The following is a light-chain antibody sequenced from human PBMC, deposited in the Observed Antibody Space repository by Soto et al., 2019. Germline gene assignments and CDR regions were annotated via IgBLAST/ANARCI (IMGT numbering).Light chain of an antibody. CDR1: QSVSSN. V-gene: IGKV3-15*01. J-gene: IGKJ3*01. CDR3: QQYNNWPRGP. Sequence: EIVMTQSPATLSVSPGERATLSCRASQSVSSNLAWYQQKPGQAPRLLIYGASTRATGIPARFSGSGSGTEFTLTISSLQSEDFAVYYCQQYNNWPRGPFCPGTKVDIK. CDR2: GAS.